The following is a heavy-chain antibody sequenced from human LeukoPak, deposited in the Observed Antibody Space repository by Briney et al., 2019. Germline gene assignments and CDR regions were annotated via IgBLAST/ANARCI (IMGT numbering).Heavy chain of an antibody. CDR2: IRYDGTNK. Sequence: GGSLRLSCAASGFIFCSYGMHWVRQAPGNGREGVAFIRYDGTNKYYADSVKGRFNISRGDSKNTLYPQMRSVRAEDTSVYLCAKEKRSGWHDAFDIGGQGTTVTVSS. D-gene: IGHD6-19*01. CDR3: AKEKRSGWHDAFDI. CDR1: GFIFCSYG. V-gene: IGHV3-30*02. J-gene: IGHJ3*02.